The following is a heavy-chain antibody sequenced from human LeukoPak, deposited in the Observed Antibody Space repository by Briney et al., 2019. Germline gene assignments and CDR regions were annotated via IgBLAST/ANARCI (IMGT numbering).Heavy chain of an antibody. CDR3: ARGYCSGGSCYEY. J-gene: IGHJ4*02. V-gene: IGHV4-30-2*01. CDR1: GGSISSGGYS. D-gene: IGHD2-15*01. CDR2: IYHSGST. Sequence: SQTLSLTCAVSGGSISSGGYSWSWIRQPPGKGLEWIGYIYHSGSTYYNPSLKSRVTISVDRSKNQFSLKLSSVTAADTAVYYCARGYCSGGSCYEYWGQGTLVTVSS.